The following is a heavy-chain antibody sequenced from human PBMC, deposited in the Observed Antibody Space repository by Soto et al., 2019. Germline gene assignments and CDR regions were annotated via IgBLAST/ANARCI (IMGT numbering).Heavy chain of an antibody. Sequence: PSESLSLTCSVSGGSISGYYCSWSRQPPGKGLEWIGYVYYSGSTKYNPSLKSRVTISVDTSNNLFSLKLTSVTAADTAIYYCARAYDYQPGDYWGQGTPVNVSS. CDR1: GGSISGYY. V-gene: IGHV4-59*01. CDR2: VYYSGST. D-gene: IGHD3-16*01. CDR3: ARAYDYQPGDY. J-gene: IGHJ4*02.